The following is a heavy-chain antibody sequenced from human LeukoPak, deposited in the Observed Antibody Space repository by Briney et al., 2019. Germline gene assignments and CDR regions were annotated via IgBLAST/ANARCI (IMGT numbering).Heavy chain of an antibody. Sequence: PSETLSLTCTVSGYSISSGYYWGWIRQPPGKGLEWIGSIYHSGSTDYNPSLKSRVTISPDKSKNQFSLTLTSVTAADTAVYFCARAPLSGTYYTDAFDIWGQGTMVTVPS. V-gene: IGHV4-38-2*02. CDR1: GYSISSGYY. CDR3: ARAPLSGTYYTDAFDI. CDR2: IYHSGST. D-gene: IGHD1-26*01. J-gene: IGHJ3*02.